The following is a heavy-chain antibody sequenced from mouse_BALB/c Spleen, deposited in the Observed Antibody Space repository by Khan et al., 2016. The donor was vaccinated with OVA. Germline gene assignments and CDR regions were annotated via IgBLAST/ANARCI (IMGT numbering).Heavy chain of an antibody. CDR1: GYTFTTYW. V-gene: IGHV1-7*01. CDR2: INPSTGYS. J-gene: IGHJ3*01. Sequence: QVQLQQSGAELAKPGASVKMSCKASGYTFTTYWMHWIKQRPGPGLEWIGYINPSTGYSEYNQKFKDKATLTADKSSSTAYMQLSSLTSEASAVYYCANHGSISAWFGYWGQGTLVTVSA. CDR3: ANHGSISAWFGY. D-gene: IGHD1-1*01.